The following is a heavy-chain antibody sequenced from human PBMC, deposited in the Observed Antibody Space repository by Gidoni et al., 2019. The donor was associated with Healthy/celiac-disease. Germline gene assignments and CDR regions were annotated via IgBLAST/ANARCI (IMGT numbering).Heavy chain of an antibody. CDR3: ARGKRGITIFGVVHL. Sequence: EVQLVESGGGLVQPGGSLRLSCAASGFPFSSYEMNWVRPAPGKGLEWVSYISSSGSTIYYADSVKGRFTISRDNAKNSLYLQMNSLRAEDTAVYYCARGKRGITIFGVVHLWGQGTMVTVSS. CDR1: GFPFSSYE. V-gene: IGHV3-48*03. CDR2: ISSSGSTI. D-gene: IGHD3-3*01. J-gene: IGHJ3*01.